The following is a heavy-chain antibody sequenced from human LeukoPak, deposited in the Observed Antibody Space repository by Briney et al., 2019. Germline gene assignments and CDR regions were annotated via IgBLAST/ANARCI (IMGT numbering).Heavy chain of an antibody. CDR1: GGSISSSY. Sequence: PSETLSLTCTVSGGSISSSYWNWIRQPPGKGLEWIGYIYYTGSTNYNPSLKSRVTISVDTSKNQFSLKLSSVTAADTAVYYCVRENYSSGWYGIIDYWGQGTLVTVSS. CDR2: IYYTGST. D-gene: IGHD6-19*01. V-gene: IGHV4-59*01. J-gene: IGHJ4*02. CDR3: VRENYSSGWYGIIDY.